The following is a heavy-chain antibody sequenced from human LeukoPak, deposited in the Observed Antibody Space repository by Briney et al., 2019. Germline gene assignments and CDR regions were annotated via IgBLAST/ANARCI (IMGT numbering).Heavy chain of an antibody. D-gene: IGHD3-22*01. CDR2: ISAYNGNT. CDR3: ASVSHYYDSSGYYYAFDI. J-gene: IGHJ3*02. CDR1: VYTFTSYG. V-gene: IGHV1-18*01. Sequence: GASVKVSCKASVYTFTSYGISWVRQAPGQGLEWMGWISAYNGNTNYAQKLQGRVTMTTDTSTSTAYMELRSLRSDDTAVYYCASVSHYYDSSGYYYAFDIWGQGTMVTVSS.